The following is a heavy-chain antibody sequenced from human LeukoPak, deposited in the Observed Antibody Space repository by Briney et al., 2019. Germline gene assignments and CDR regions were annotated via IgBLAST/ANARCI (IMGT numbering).Heavy chain of an antibody. J-gene: IGHJ3*02. D-gene: IGHD6-19*01. CDR2: IHYTGST. V-gene: IGHV4-34*01. CDR3: ARHKRSSGWFDAFDI. CDR1: GGSFSGYY. Sequence: SETLSLTCGVYGGSFSGYYWSWIRQPPGKGLEWIGQIHYTGSTAYNPSLRSRVTISGDTSKNQFSLKLSSVTAADTAVYYCARHKRSSGWFDAFDIWGQGTMVTVSS.